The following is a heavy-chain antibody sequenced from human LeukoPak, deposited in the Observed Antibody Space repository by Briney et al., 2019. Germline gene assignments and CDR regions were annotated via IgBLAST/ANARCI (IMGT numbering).Heavy chain of an antibody. Sequence: ASVKVSCKVSGYTLTELSMHWVRQAPGKGLEWMGGFDPEDGETIYAQKFQGRVTMTEDTSTDTAYMELSSLRSEDTAVYYCATPIVGGGFFFYYFDYWGQGTLVTVSS. J-gene: IGHJ4*02. V-gene: IGHV1-24*01. CDR2: FDPEDGET. CDR1: GYTLTELS. CDR3: ATPIVGGGFFFYYFDY. D-gene: IGHD1-26*01.